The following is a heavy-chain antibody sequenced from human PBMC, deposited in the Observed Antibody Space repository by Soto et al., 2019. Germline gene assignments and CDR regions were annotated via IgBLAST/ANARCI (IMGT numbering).Heavy chain of an antibody. CDR1: GGSFSGYY. CDR3: ARVLFYYYNSSSPIDY. J-gene: IGHJ4*02. V-gene: IGHV4-34*01. CDR2: INHSGST. D-gene: IGHD3-22*01. Sequence: QVQLQQWGAGLLKPSETLSLTCAVYGGSFSGYYWSWIRQPPGKGLEWIGEINHSGSTNYNPSLKDRCPKTVATSKNQFSLKLSSVATAHSAVYYSARVLFYYYNSSSPIDYWGQGTLVNVSS.